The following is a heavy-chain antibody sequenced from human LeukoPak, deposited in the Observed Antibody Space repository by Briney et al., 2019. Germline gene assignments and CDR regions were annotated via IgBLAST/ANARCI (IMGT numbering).Heavy chain of an antibody. D-gene: IGHD3-3*01. CDR2: IYPKSRGT. Sequence: AALKDSSKASLDTPSGDYMYSVSETPRQRGGWVGRIYPKSRGTNYAQKFQGRVTMTRDTSISTAYMELSRLRSDDTAVYYCASVWSGYHPYNWFDPWGQGTLVTVSS. J-gene: IGHJ5*02. V-gene: IGHV1-2*06. CDR3: ASVWSGYHPYNWFDP. CDR1: LDTPSGDY.